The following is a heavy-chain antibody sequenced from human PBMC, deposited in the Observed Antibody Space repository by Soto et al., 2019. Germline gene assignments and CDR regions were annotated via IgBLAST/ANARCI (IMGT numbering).Heavy chain of an antibody. CDR3: ARGYNSSWYYYYGMDV. J-gene: IGHJ6*02. CDR1: GFTFSSYA. D-gene: IGHD6-6*01. CDR2: ISYDGSNK. Sequence: PGGSLRLSCAASGFTFSSYAMHWVRQAPGKGLEWVAVISYDGSNKYYADSVKGRFTISRDNSKNTLYLQMNSLRAEDTAVYYCARGYNSSWYYYYGMDVWGQGTTVTGS. V-gene: IGHV3-30-3*01.